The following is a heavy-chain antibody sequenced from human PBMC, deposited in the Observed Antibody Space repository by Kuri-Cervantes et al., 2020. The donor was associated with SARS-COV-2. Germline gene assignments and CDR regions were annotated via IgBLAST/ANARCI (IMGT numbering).Heavy chain of an antibody. CDR2: ISPNSGGT. V-gene: IGHV1-2*02. J-gene: IGHJ4*02. CDR1: EYTFTDYF. CDR3: ARARYSGSYLFDY. Sequence: ASVKVSCKSSEYTFTDYFIHWVRQAPGQGLEWMGWISPNSGGTVYAQKFQGRVTMTRDTSISTAYMEVNRLRSDDTAVYYCARARYSGSYLFDYWGQGTLVTVSS. D-gene: IGHD1-26*01.